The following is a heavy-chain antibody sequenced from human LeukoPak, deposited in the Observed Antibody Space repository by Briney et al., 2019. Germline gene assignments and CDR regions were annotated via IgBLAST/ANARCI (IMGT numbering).Heavy chain of an antibody. CDR3: VRDHDWSFDL. D-gene: IGHD1-1*01. V-gene: IGHV3-48*02. CDR1: GFSFSNYP. Sequence: PGGSLRLSCVASGFSFSNYPMNWVRQAPGKGLEWVSHINSDTNIIPYTASVSGRFTISRDNAKNSLYLHVNSLRDEDTAVYYCVRDHDWSFDLWGQGALVTVSS. J-gene: IGHJ4*02. CDR2: INSDTNII.